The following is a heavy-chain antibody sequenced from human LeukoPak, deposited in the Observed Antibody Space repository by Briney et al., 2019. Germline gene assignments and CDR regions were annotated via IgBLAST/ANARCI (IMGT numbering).Heavy chain of an antibody. CDR1: GGSFSGYY. CDR2: INHSGST. Sequence: SETLSLTCAVYGGSFSGYYWSWIRQPPGKGLEWIGEINHSGSTNYNPSLKSRVTISVDTSKNQFSLKLSSVTAADTAVYYCARLPEVGATTQHDAFDIWGQGTMVTVSS. D-gene: IGHD1-26*01. CDR3: ARLPEVGATTQHDAFDI. J-gene: IGHJ3*02. V-gene: IGHV4-34*01.